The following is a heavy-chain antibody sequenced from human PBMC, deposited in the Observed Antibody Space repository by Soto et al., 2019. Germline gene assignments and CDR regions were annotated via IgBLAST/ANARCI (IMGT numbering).Heavy chain of an antibody. CDR2: IIPIVGIA. Sequence: QVQLVQSGAEVKKPGSSVKVSCKASGGTFSSYTISWVRQAPGQGLEWMGRIIPIVGIANYAQKFQGRVTITADKSTSTAYMELSSLRSEDTAVYYCARDQDDSSGYGGGYWGQGTLVTVSS. CDR3: ARDQDDSSGYGGGY. D-gene: IGHD3-22*01. CDR1: GGTFSSYT. J-gene: IGHJ4*02. V-gene: IGHV1-69*08.